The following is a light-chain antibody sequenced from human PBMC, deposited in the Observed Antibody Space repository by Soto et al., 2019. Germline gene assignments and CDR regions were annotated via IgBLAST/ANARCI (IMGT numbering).Light chain of an antibody. J-gene: IGLJ1*01. CDR3: SSYTSSSTLSTYV. CDR1: CSNVGGYNY. Sequence: QSVLTQPASVSGSPGQSITISCTGTCSNVGGYNYVSWYQHHPGKAPKLMIYDVSNRPSGVSNRFSGSKSGNTASLIISGLQAEDEADYSCSSYTSSSTLSTYVFGTGTKVTGL. V-gene: IGLV2-14*03. CDR2: DVS.